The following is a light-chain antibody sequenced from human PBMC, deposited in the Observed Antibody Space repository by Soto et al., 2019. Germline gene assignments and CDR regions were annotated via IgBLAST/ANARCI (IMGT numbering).Light chain of an antibody. CDR1: QSVSSN. J-gene: IGKJ4*01. CDR3: QRYNNWPLT. Sequence: EIVMTQSPATLSVSPGERVTLSCRASQSVSSNLAWYQQKVGQAPRLLTYGASTRATGIPARFSGSGSGTDFTLTISSLEPEDFAVYYCQRYNNWPLTFGGGTKVDIK. V-gene: IGKV3-15*01. CDR2: GAS.